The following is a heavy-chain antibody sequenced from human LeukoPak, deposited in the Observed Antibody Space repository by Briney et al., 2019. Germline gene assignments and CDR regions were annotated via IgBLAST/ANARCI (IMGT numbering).Heavy chain of an antibody. CDR3: ASGRDSSGYYYDAFDI. Sequence: SETLSLTCTVSGGSISSYYWSWIRQPPGKGLEWIGYIYYSGSTNYNPSLKSRVTISVDTSKNQFSLKLSSVTAADTAVYYCASGRDSSGYYYDAFDIWGQGTMVTVSS. CDR1: GGSISSYY. V-gene: IGHV4-59*12. J-gene: IGHJ3*02. D-gene: IGHD3-22*01. CDR2: IYYSGST.